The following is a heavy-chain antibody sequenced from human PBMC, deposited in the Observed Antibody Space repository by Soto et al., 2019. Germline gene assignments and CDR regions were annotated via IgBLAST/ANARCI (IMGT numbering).Heavy chain of an antibody. J-gene: IGHJ3*02. V-gene: IGHV4-34*01. CDR1: GGSFSTYY. CDR3: ARGGSNDWQVAFDI. Sequence: SETLSLTCVVSGGSFSTYYYNWIRQSPGQGLEWIGEINHSGSNNYSPSLKSRVTMSLDTSKNQFSLKLTSVTAADTAVYYCARGGSNDWQVAFDIWGQGTMVTVSS. D-gene: IGHD3-9*01. CDR2: INHSGSN.